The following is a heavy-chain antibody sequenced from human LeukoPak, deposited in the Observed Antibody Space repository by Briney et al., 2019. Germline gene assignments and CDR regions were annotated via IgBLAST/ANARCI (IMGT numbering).Heavy chain of an antibody. J-gene: IGHJ4*02. D-gene: IGHD6-19*01. CDR2: ISWNSGSI. V-gene: IGHV3-9*03. CDR1: GFTFDDYA. CDR3: AKAYSSGWYGYFDY. Sequence: PGGSLRLSCAASGFTFDDYAMHWVRQAPGKGLEWVSGISWNSGSIGYADSVKGRFTISRDNAKNSLYLQMNSLRAEDMALYYCAKAYSSGWYGYFDYWAREPWSPSPQ.